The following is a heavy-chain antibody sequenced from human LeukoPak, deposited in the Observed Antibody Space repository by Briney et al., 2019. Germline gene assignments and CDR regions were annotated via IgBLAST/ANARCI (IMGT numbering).Heavy chain of an antibody. V-gene: IGHV3-7*01. CDR2: INQDESAK. J-gene: IGHJ1*01. CDR1: GFTFSRYW. CDR3: ARVDYDRSGEDANAEYFQH. D-gene: IGHD3-22*01. Sequence: GGSLRLSCAASGFTFSRYWMSWVRQAPGKGLEWVASINQDESAKFYVDSVKGRFTISRDNAKNSLYLQMNSLRAEDTAIYYCARVDYDRSGEDANAEYFQHWGQGTLVTVSP.